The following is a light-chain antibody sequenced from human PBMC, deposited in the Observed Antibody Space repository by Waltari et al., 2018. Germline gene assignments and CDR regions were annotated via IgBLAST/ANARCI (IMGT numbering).Light chain of an antibody. CDR1: QRVTSSH. J-gene: IGKJ4*01. CDR2: GAS. V-gene: IGKV3D-20*02. Sequence: ETVLTQSPGTLSLSPGERATLSCRASQRVTSSHLAWYQQKPGQAPRLLIYGASSRATGIPDRFSGSGSGTDFTLTITRLEPEDSAVYYCQQRNDWPLTFGGGTRVEIK. CDR3: QQRNDWPLT.